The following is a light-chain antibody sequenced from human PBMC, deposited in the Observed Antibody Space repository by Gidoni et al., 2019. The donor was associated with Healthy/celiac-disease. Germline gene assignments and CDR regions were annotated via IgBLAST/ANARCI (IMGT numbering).Light chain of an antibody. Sequence: DIQMTQSPSSLSASVGDRVTITCRASQSISSYLNWYQQKPGKAPKLLIYAASSLQSGVPSRFSGSGSGTDFTLTISSLQPEAFATYYCQQSYSTRIPFGQGTRLEIK. V-gene: IGKV1-39*01. J-gene: IGKJ5*01. CDR2: AAS. CDR3: QQSYSTRIP. CDR1: QSISSY.